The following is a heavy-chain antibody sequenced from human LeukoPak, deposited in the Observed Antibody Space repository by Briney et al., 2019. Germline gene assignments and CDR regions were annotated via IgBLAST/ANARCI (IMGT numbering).Heavy chain of an antibody. CDR3: ARVVGTATVTPSDYYYYYYMDV. CDR1: GFTFSDYY. Sequence: AGGSLRLSCAASGFTFSDYYMSWIRQAPGKGLEWVSYISSSGSTIYYADSVKGRFTISRDNAKNSLYLQMNSLRAEDTAVYYCARVVGTATVTPSDYYYYYYMDVWGKGTTVTISS. J-gene: IGHJ6*03. V-gene: IGHV3-11*04. CDR2: ISSSGSTI. D-gene: IGHD5-18*01.